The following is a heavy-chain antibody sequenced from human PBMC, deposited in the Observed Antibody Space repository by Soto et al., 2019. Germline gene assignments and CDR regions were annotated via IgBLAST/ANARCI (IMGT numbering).Heavy chain of an antibody. CDR1: GFTFSSYA. CDR3: ARVPSSSGRAHFDY. Sequence: QVQLVESGGGVVQPGRSLRLSCAASGFTFSSYAMHWVRQAPGKGRGWVPVISYDGSNKYYADSVRGRFTISRDNSKNTLYLQMNSLRAEDTAVYYCARVPSSSGRAHFDYWGQGTLVTVSS. D-gene: IGHD2-15*01. V-gene: IGHV3-30-3*01. J-gene: IGHJ4*02. CDR2: ISYDGSNK.